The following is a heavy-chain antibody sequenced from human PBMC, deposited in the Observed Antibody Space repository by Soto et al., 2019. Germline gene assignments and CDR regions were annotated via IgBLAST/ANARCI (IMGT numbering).Heavy chain of an antibody. CDR3: ARDRSRAPDV. J-gene: IGHJ6*02. D-gene: IGHD1-26*01. CDR1: GGSISSYY. Sequence: QVQLQESGPGLVKPSETLSLTCTVSGGSISSYYWSWIRQPPGKGLEWIGYIYYSGSTNYNPSLKSRVTISVDTSKNQFSLKLSSVTAADTAVYYCARDRSRAPDVWGQGTTVTVSS. V-gene: IGHV4-59*01. CDR2: IYYSGST.